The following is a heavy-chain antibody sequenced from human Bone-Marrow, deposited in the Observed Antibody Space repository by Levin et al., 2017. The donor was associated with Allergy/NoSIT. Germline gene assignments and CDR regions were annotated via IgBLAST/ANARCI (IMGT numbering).Heavy chain of an antibody. Sequence: SETLSLTCSVSGASITSSRHYWAWLRQPPGTGLEWIANIYYSGSTHYNPSLRSRLTISVDTSKKEFSLKLRSVTAADTAVYYCARNSTGWFDYWGQGTPVTVSS. V-gene: IGHV4-39*01. CDR2: IYYSGST. J-gene: IGHJ4*02. CDR3: ARNSTGWFDY. D-gene: IGHD6-19*01. CDR1: GASITSSRHY.